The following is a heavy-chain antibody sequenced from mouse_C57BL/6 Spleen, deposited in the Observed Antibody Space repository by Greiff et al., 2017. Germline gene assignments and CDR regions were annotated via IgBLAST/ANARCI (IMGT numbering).Heavy chain of an antibody. D-gene: IGHD2-4*01. Sequence: QVQLQQSGAELMKPGASVKLSCKATGYTFTGYWIEWVKQRPGHGLEWIGEILPGSGSTNYNEKFTGKATFTADTSSNTAYMPRSSLSAEDSAIYYCARRGYDYDGYWGQGTTLTVSS. CDR3: ARRGYDYDGY. J-gene: IGHJ2*01. V-gene: IGHV1-9*01. CDR1: GYTFTGYW. CDR2: ILPGSGST.